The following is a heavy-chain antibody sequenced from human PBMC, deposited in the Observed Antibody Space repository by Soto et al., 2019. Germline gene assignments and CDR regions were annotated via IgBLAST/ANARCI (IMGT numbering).Heavy chain of an antibody. D-gene: IGHD5-12*01. J-gene: IGHJ4*02. CDR2: ISTGGGTS. CDR3: AKLWLRLGGDY. V-gene: IGHV3-23*01. CDR1: GFSFSTYG. Sequence: GGSLRLSCAASGFSFSTYGMSWVRQAPGKGLEWVSGISTGGGTSNYADSVKGRFTISRDNSKNTLYLQMNSLRADDTAVYYCAKLWLRLGGDYWGQGTLVTVSS.